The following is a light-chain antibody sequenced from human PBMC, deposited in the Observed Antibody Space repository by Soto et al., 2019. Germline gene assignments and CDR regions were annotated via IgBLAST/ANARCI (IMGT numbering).Light chain of an antibody. CDR3: QQYYSYPRT. CDR2: AAS. J-gene: IGKJ1*01. V-gene: IGKV3-20*01. Sequence: IVLTQSPGTLSLCPGERATLSCRASHSISSSYLAWYLQKPGQPPRLLMYAASSRASGIPDRFSGSGSGTDFTLTISSLQPDDLATYYCQQYYSYPRTFGQGTKVDNK. CDR1: HSISSSY.